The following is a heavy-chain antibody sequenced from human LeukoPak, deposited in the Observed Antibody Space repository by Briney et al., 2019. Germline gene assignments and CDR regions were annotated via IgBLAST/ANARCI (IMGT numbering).Heavy chain of an antibody. CDR3: AGGYCSSTSCYRFYGMDV. CDR1: GDSISSYF. CDR2: IHYSGST. V-gene: IGHV4-59*01. D-gene: IGHD2-2*02. J-gene: IGHJ6*02. Sequence: SETLSLTCTVSGDSISSYFWSWIRQPPGKGLEWIGNIHYSGSTNYNPSLKSRVSISMDTSKNQFSLRLSSVTAADTAVYYCAGGYCSSTSCYRFYGMDVWGQGTTVTVSS.